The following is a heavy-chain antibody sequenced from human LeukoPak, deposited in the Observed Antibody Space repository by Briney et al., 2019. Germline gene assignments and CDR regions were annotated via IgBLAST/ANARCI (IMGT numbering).Heavy chain of an antibody. V-gene: IGHV4-38-2*02. J-gene: IGHJ4*02. CDR3: ASGDYGAPPLNY. CDR1: GYSISSGYC. D-gene: IGHD4/OR15-4a*01. CDR2: IYHSGST. Sequence: SETLSLTCTVSGYSISSGYCWGWIRQPPGKRLEWIGSIYHSGSTYYNPSLKSRVTISVDTSKNQFSLKVSSVTAADTAVYYCASGDYGAPPLNYWGQGTLVTVSS.